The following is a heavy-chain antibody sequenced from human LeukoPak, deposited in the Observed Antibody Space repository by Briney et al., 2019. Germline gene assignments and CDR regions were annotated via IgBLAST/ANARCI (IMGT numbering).Heavy chain of an antibody. D-gene: IGHD3-3*01. Sequence: PSETLSLTCTVSGGSISSSSYYWGWIRQPPGKGLEWIGSIYYSGSTYYNPSLKGRVNISEDTSKNQFSLKLSSVAAADTAVYYCARHALDYDFWSGYPGWFDPWGQGTLVTVSS. CDR2: IYYSGST. V-gene: IGHV4-39*01. CDR1: GGSISSSSYY. J-gene: IGHJ5*02. CDR3: ARHALDYDFWSGYPGWFDP.